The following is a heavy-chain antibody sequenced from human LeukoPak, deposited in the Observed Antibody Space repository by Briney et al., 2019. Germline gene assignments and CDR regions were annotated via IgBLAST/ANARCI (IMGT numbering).Heavy chain of an antibody. CDR1: GFTFSNYY. D-gene: IGHD1-26*01. CDR3: ARENIVGSTWGDIDY. J-gene: IGHJ4*02. Sequence: GGSLRLSCAASGFTFSNYYMHWVRQAPGKGLEWVANINEDGSKKFYVDSVKGRFTISRDNAKNSLYLQMNSLRAEDTAVYYCARENIVGSTWGDIDYWGQGTLVTVSS. V-gene: IGHV3-7*01. CDR2: INEDGSKK.